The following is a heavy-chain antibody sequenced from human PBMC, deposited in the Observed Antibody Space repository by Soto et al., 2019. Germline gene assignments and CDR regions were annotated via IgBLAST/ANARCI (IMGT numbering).Heavy chain of an antibody. CDR1: GFTFSSYA. D-gene: IGHD3-3*01. V-gene: IGHV3-23*01. Sequence: LRLSCAASGFTFSSYAMSWVRQAPGKGLEWVSAISGSGGSTYYADSVKGRFTISRDNSKNTLYLQMNSLRAEDTAVYYCAKEAPIRRFLEWFHYYYGMDVWGQGTTVTVSS. CDR2: ISGSGGST. CDR3: AKEAPIRRFLEWFHYYYGMDV. J-gene: IGHJ6*02.